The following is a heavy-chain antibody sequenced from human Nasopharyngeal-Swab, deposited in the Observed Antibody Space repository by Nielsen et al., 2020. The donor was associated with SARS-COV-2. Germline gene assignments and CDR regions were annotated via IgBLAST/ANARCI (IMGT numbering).Heavy chain of an antibody. CDR2: INGRYGT. Sequence: GESLKISCAASGLTFGIYAMSWVRQAPGKGLEWVSGINGRYGTYYADSVKGRFAISRDNSMDTVYLQMNSLRAEDTAVYYCAQDYIEEAYLDSRFYFPFDHWGQGTPVTVPS. J-gene: IGHJ4*02. CDR3: AQDYIEEAYLDSRFYFPFDH. CDR1: GLTFGIYA. D-gene: IGHD3-22*01. V-gene: IGHV3-23*01.